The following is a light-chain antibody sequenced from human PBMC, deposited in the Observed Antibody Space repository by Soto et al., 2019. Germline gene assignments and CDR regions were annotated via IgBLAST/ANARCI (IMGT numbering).Light chain of an antibody. Sequence: ETVLTQSPGTVSLSPGDRATLPCRASQSVSSNKLAWYQQKPGQAPRLLIYAASSRATGIPDRFSGSGSGTDFTLTINRLEPEDFAVYYCQDYGSSPPITFGQGTRLEI. CDR2: AAS. CDR1: QSVSSNK. CDR3: QDYGSSPPIT. J-gene: IGKJ5*01. V-gene: IGKV3-20*01.